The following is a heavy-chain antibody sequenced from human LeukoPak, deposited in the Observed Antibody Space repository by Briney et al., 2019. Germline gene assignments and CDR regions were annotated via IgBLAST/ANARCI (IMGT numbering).Heavy chain of an antibody. V-gene: IGHV1-69*04. J-gene: IGHJ1*01. Sequence: SVKVSCKTSGGSFSSNGISWVRQAPGKGLEWMGRIIPILGITDYAQKFQGRVTITADKSTSTAYMELGSLRSEDTAVYYCARRTSCSGTGRYPYGWSNEYSQPWGQGPLVPVPT. CDR3: ARRTSCSGTGRYPYGWSNEYSQP. CDR2: IIPILGIT. D-gene: IGHD2-2*01. CDR1: GGSFSSNG.